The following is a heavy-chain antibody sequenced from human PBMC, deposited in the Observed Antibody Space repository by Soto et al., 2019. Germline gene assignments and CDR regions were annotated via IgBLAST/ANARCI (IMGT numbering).Heavy chain of an antibody. CDR3: ARDYVGADCSSTNCSSDYYCGMDV. CDR1: GFTFSSYS. D-gene: IGHD2-2*01. V-gene: IGHV3-48*01. J-gene: IGHJ6*02. Sequence: EVQLVESGGGLVQPGGSLRLSCAASGFTFSSYSMNWVRQAPGKGLEWVSYISSSSSTIYYADSVKGRFTISRDNAKNARYLQMNSLRSEHTGVYDCARDYVGADCSSTNCSSDYYCGMDVWGQGTTVTVFS. CDR2: ISSSSSTI.